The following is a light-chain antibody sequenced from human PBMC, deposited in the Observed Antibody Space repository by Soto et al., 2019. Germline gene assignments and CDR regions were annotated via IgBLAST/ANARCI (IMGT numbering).Light chain of an antibody. Sequence: IVLTQSLATRSLSPGGIATLSCMSRQSGRSDLAWYQQKPGQAPRLRIYDASRRATGIPARFSGSGSGTGFTLTISSLQSEDFAVYYCQQFSSCPHTFGGGTKVDIK. V-gene: IGKV3-11*01. CDR3: QQFSSCPHT. CDR2: DAS. CDR1: QSGRSD. J-gene: IGKJ4*01.